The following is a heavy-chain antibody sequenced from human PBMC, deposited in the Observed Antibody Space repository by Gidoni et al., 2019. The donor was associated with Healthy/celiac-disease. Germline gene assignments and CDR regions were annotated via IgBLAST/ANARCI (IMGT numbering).Heavy chain of an antibody. D-gene: IGHD3-3*01. J-gene: IGHJ4*02. CDR1: GFTFSSYA. CDR3: AKNYDFWSGYWYYFDY. CDR2: ISGSGGST. Sequence: EVQLLESGGGLVQPGGSLRLSCAASGFTFSSYAMSWVRQAPGKGLELVSAISGSGGSTYYADSVKGRFTISRDNSKNTLYLQMNSLRAEDTAVYYCAKNYDFWSGYWYYFDYWGQGTLVTVSS. V-gene: IGHV3-23*01.